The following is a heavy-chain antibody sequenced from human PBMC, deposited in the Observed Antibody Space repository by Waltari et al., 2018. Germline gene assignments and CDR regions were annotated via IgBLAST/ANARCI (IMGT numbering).Heavy chain of an antibody. CDR1: GDSMTTTDC. CDR3: ARDRGRGLYLDT. J-gene: IGHJ4*02. Sequence: QFQLQESGPGLVKPSGTLSLTCAVSGDSMTTTDCWSWVRQPPGKGLGWRGQVRGDGRTNSNPSVASRITISLDTSTDQFSLRVTSATAADTAVYYCARDRGRGLYLDTWGQGILVTVSS. CDR2: VRGDGRT. D-gene: IGHD2-15*01. V-gene: IGHV4-4*02.